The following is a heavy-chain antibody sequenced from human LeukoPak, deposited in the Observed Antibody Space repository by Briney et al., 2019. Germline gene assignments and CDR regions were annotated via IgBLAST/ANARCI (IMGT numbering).Heavy chain of an antibody. CDR2: TVGSGGTT. Sequence: GGSLRLSCGASGFTFSTYAMSWVRQAPGKGLEWVSTTVGSGGTTYYGDSVKGRFTISRDNSQNTLFLQMNSLRAEDTAVYYCAKGPHCSSATCYTYYFDSWGQGTLITVSS. V-gene: IGHV3-23*01. J-gene: IGHJ4*02. CDR3: AKGPHCSSATCYTYYFDS. D-gene: IGHD2-2*01. CDR1: GFTFSTYA.